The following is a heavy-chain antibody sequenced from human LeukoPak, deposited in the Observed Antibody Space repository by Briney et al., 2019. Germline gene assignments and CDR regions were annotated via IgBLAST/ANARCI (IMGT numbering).Heavy chain of an antibody. J-gene: IGHJ4*02. Sequence: KPPETLSLTCSVSDGSINSHSWSWVRQAPGKGLEWIGYVSYSGSTNYNPSLKSRVTISVDTSKNQFSLKLSSVTAADTAVYYCARMSIEEWGYGGNSIPSYYFDYWGQGTLVTVSS. CDR3: ARMSIEEWGYGGNSIPSYYFDY. CDR2: VSYSGST. V-gene: IGHV4-59*11. D-gene: IGHD4-23*01. CDR1: DGSINSHS.